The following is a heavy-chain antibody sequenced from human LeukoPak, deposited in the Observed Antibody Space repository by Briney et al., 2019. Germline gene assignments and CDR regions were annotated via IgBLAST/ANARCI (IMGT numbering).Heavy chain of an antibody. D-gene: IGHD3-22*01. CDR3: ARVRNYYDSSAQDLGSDY. V-gene: IGHV1-3*01. J-gene: IGHJ4*02. CDR2: INAGNGNT. CDR1: GYTFTSYA. Sequence: GASVKVSCKASGYTFTSYAMHWVRQAPGQRLGWVGWINAGNGNTKYSQKFQGRVTIARDTSASTAYMEMSSLRSEDTAVYYCARVRNYYDSSAQDLGSDYWGQGTLVTVSS.